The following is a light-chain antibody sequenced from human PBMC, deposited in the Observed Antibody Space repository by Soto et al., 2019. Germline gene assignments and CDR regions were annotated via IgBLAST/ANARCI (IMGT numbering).Light chain of an antibody. CDR2: AAS. CDR1: QGISSY. CDR3: QQYYSYPLT. J-gene: IGKJ3*01. Sequence: AIRMTQSPSSLSASTGDRVTITCRASQGISSYLAWYQQKPGKAPKLLIYAASTLQSGVPSRSSGSGSGTEFTLTISCLQSEDFAPYYCQQYYSYPLTFGPGPKVDI. V-gene: IGKV1-8*01.